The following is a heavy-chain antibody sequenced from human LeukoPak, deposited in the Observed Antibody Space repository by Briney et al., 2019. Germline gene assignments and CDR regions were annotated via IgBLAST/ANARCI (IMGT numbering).Heavy chain of an antibody. Sequence: PSETLSLTCTVSGGSISSYYWSWIRQPAGKGLEWIGRIYTSGSTNYNPSLKSRVTMSVDTSKNQFSLKLSSVTAADTAVYYCAREHDFWSGYPNWFDPWGQGTLVTVSS. CDR2: IYTSGST. CDR3: AREHDFWSGYPNWFDP. J-gene: IGHJ5*02. CDR1: GGSISSYY. V-gene: IGHV4-4*07. D-gene: IGHD3-3*01.